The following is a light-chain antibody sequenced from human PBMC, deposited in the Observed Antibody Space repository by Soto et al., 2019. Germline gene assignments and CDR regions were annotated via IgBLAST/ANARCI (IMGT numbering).Light chain of an antibody. CDR2: SAS. CDR1: QSVRTN. V-gene: IGKV3-15*01. CDR3: QQYDTWPLA. Sequence: EIVMTQSPATLSVSPGERATLSCRASQSVRTNLAWYQLKPGQSPRLLIYSASTRATGIPARLSGSGSGTEFILTIRNLQSADFAVYSCQQYDTWPLAFGQGTKLEIK. J-gene: IGKJ2*01.